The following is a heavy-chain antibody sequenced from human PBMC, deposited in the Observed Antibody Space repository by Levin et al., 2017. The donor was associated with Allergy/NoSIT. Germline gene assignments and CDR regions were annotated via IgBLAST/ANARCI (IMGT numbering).Heavy chain of an antibody. Sequence: SETLSLTCTVSGGSISSSSYYWGWIRQPPGKGLEWIGSIYYSGSTYYNPSLKSRVTISVDTSKNQFSLKLSSVTAADTAVYYCARHDGYYYYYYGMDVWGQGTTVTVSS. CDR3: ARHDGYYYYYYGMDV. D-gene: IGHD2-2*03. V-gene: IGHV4-39*01. CDR2: IYYSGST. CDR1: GGSISSSSYY. J-gene: IGHJ6*02.